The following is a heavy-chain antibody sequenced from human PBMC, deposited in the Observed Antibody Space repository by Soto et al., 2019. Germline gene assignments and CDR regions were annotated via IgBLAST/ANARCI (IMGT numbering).Heavy chain of an antibody. V-gene: IGHV3-30*18. CDR1: GFTFSSYG. CDR2: ISYDGSNK. CDR3: AKDYLVRGDDMGY. D-gene: IGHD3-10*01. Sequence: QVQLVESGGGVVQPGRSLRLSCAASGFTFSSYGMHWVRQAPGKGLEWVAVISYDGSNKYYADSVKGRFTISRDNSKNTLYLQMNSLRAEDTAVYYCAKDYLVRGDDMGYWGQGTLVTVSS. J-gene: IGHJ4*02.